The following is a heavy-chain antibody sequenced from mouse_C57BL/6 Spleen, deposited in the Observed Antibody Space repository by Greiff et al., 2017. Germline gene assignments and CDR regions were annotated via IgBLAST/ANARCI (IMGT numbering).Heavy chain of an antibody. Sequence: QVTLKASGPGILQPSQTLSLTCSFSGFSLSTSGMGVSWIRQPSGKGLEWLAHSYWDDDKRYNPSLKSRLTISKDTSRNQVFLKITSVDTADTATYYCARSSHYDGFAYWGQGTLVTVSA. CDR3: ARSSHYDGFAY. D-gene: IGHD1-2*01. CDR1: GFSLSTSGMG. CDR2: SYWDDDK. J-gene: IGHJ3*01. V-gene: IGHV8-12*01.